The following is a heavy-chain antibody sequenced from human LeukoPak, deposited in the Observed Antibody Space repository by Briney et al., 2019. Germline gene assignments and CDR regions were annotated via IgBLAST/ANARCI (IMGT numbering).Heavy chain of an antibody. Sequence: SETLSLTCTVSGYSISSGYYWGWIRQPPGKGLEWIGSIYHSGSTYYNSSLKSRLTISVDTSKNQFSLKLSSVTAADTAVYYCARVPYYDFWSGYWGFDLWGRGTLVTVSS. CDR1: GYSISSGYY. D-gene: IGHD3-3*01. V-gene: IGHV4-38-2*02. CDR3: ARVPYYDFWSGYWGFDL. J-gene: IGHJ2*01. CDR2: IYHSGST.